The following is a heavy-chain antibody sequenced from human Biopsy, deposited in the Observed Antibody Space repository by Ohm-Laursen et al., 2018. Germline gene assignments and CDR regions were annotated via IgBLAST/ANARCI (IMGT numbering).Heavy chain of an antibody. CDR3: VRGVDYYDPYHYYALDV. D-gene: IGHD3-22*01. J-gene: IGHJ6*02. Sequence: SDTLSLTCAVYGESFNGYYWSWIRQTPGKGLEWIGEINHRGRTNYNPSLKSRVTISVDTSKNQFSLKVRSVTAADTAVYYCVRGVDYYDPYHYYALDVWGQGTTVTVSS. CDR1: GESFNGYY. V-gene: IGHV4-34*01. CDR2: INHRGRT.